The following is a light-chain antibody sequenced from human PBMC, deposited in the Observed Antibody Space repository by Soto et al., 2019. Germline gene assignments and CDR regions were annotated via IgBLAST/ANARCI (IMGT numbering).Light chain of an antibody. V-gene: IGKV4-1*01. J-gene: IGKJ5*01. CDR2: WAS. Sequence: DIVMTQSPDSLAVSLGERATINCKSSQGFLYSSNNKNYLALYQQKPGQPPNLLIYWASTRESGVPDRFSGSGSGTDFTLTISSLQAEDVAVYYCQQYYSTPITFGQGTRLEIK. CDR3: QQYYSTPIT. CDR1: QGFLYSSNNKNY.